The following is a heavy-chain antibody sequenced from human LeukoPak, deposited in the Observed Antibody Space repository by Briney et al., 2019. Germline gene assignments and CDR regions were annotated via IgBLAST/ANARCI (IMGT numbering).Heavy chain of an antibody. V-gene: IGHV3-21*01. J-gene: IGHJ4*02. Sequence: NTGGSLRLSCAASGFTFSNYNMNWVRQAPGKAMEWVSSITSSGTYIFYADSVKGRFTISRDNAKNSLYLQMNTLRAEDTAVYYCARDRHKYNYDSGGYPPYWGQGTLVTVSS. CDR2: ITSSGTYI. CDR3: ARDRHKYNYDSGGYPPY. CDR1: GFTFSNYN. D-gene: IGHD3-22*01.